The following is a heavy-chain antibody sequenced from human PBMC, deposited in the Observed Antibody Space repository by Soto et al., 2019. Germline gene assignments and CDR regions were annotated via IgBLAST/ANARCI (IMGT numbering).Heavy chain of an antibody. Sequence: PSETLCLTCTVSGGSVTNSSYYWGWIRQSPGKGLEWIGSVYYRGRSYSKSSVKSRVTISVDTSKNRFSLSLNSVTASDTAVYFCVSQRTTVPTQAYFDYWGPGALVTVSS. J-gene: IGHJ4*02. D-gene: IGHD4-17*01. CDR1: GGSVTNSSYY. CDR2: VYYRGRS. CDR3: VSQRTTVPTQAYFDY. V-gene: IGHV4-39*01.